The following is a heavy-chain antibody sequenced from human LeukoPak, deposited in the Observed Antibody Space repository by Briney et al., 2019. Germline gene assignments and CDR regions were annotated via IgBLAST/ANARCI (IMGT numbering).Heavy chain of an antibody. D-gene: IGHD3-10*01. CDR3: ARVVGGNYYGSESDDY. V-gene: IGHV1-2*02. Sequence: ASVKVSCKASGYTFIGYYMHWVRQAPGQGLEWMGCINPNSGGTNYAQKFQGRVTMTRDTSISTAYMELSSLRSDDTAVYYCARVVGGNYYGSESDDYWGQGTLVTVSS. J-gene: IGHJ4*02. CDR1: GYTFIGYY. CDR2: INPNSGGT.